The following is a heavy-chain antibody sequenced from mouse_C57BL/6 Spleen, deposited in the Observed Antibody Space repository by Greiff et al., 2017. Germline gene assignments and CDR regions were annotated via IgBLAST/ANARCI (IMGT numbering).Heavy chain of an antibody. Sequence: QVQLKESGPELVKPGASVKISCKASGYAFSSSWMNWVKQRPGKGLEWIGRIYPGDGDTNYNGKFKGKATLTADKSSSTAYMQLSSLTSEDSAVYFCARSYDGYLWFAYWGQGTLVTVSA. CDR1: GYAFSSSW. CDR3: ARSYDGYLWFAY. V-gene: IGHV1-82*01. D-gene: IGHD2-3*01. CDR2: IYPGDGDT. J-gene: IGHJ3*01.